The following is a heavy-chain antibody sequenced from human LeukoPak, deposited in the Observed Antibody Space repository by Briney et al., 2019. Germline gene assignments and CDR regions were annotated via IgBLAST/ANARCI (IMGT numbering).Heavy chain of an antibody. D-gene: IGHD2-2*01. Sequence: SETLSLTCTVSGGSISSSSYYWSWIRQPPGKGLEWIGEINHSGSTNYNPSLKSRVTIPVDTSKNQFSLNLRSVTAADRAVFHCAREAYCSSTSCYGRQYFDYWGQGTLVTVPS. V-gene: IGHV4-39*07. CDR2: INHSGST. CDR1: GGSISSSSYY. J-gene: IGHJ4*02. CDR3: AREAYCSSTSCYGRQYFDY.